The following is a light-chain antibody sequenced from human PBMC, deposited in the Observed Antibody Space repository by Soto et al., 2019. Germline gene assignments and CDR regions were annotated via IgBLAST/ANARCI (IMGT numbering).Light chain of an antibody. J-gene: IGKJ1*01. CDR2: GAS. V-gene: IGKV3-20*01. Sequence: DTVLTQSPATLSVSPGERATLSCRASQSISNYLAWYQQKPGQAPRLLIYGASNRATGIPDRFSGSGSGTDFTLTISRLEPEDFAVYYCQQYGSSRTFGQGTKVDIK. CDR1: QSISNY. CDR3: QQYGSSRT.